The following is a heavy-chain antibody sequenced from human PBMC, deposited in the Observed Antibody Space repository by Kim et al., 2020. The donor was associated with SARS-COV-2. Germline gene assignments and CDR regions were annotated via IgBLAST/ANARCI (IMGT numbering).Heavy chain of an antibody. V-gene: IGHV3-7*01. CDR3: ASGWRGYTGTRRRGFDY. J-gene: IGHJ4*02. D-gene: IGHD1-7*01. Sequence: GWSLRLSCAASGFTFSSYWMSWVRQAPGKGLEWVANIKQDGSEKYYVDSVKGRFTISRDNAKNSLYLQMNSLRAEDTAVYYCASGWRGYTGTRRRGFDYWGQGTLVTVSS. CDR2: IKQDGSEK. CDR1: GFTFSSYW.